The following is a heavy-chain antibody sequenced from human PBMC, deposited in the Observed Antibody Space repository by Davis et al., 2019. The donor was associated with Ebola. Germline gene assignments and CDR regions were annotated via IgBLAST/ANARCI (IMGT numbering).Heavy chain of an antibody. V-gene: IGHV1-69*10. CDR3: ATAFRPRDAFDI. CDR2: IIPTLGLT. Sequence: SVKVSCKTSSDTSNLYSFSWVRQAPGQGLEWVGEIIPTLGLTNYAQKFQGRFSLTADKSSNTAYLDLSRLTSDDTAIYYCATAFRPRDAFDIWGRGTLVTVSS. J-gene: IGHJ3*02. CDR1: SDTSNLYS. D-gene: IGHD6-6*01.